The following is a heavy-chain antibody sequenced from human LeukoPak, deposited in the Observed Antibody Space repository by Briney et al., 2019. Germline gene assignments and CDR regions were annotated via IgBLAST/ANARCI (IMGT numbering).Heavy chain of an antibody. D-gene: IGHD6-19*01. CDR1: GFTFSSYA. V-gene: IGHV3-23*01. Sequence: GGSLRLSCAASGFTFSSYAMRWIRQGPGKGLEWVSDISDSGGSSYYADSVKGRFTISRDNSKNTLYLQMNSLRAEDTAVYYCAKLPVSYSSGWSNFDYWGQGTLVTVSS. CDR2: ISDSGGSS. J-gene: IGHJ4*02. CDR3: AKLPVSYSSGWSNFDY.